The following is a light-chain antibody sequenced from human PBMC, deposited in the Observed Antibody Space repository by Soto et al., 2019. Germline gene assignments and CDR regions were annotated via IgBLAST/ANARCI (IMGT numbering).Light chain of an antibody. J-gene: IGKJ5*01. CDR1: QSIHTS. CDR2: DST. V-gene: IGKV3-11*01. Sequence: VLTQSPATLSLSPVKRATLSFISSQSIHTSVAWYQQKPGQPPRLVVYDSTLRANGVPDRFGGSRSGTEFTLTINNLEPEDFAVYYCQQRNVWPPITFGQGTRLEI. CDR3: QQRNVWPPIT.